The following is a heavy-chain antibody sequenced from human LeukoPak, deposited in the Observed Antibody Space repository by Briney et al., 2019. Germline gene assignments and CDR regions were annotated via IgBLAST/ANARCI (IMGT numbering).Heavy chain of an antibody. J-gene: IGHJ3*02. CDR2: IYSGGST. V-gene: IGHV3-53*01. CDR3: ARAFDI. Sequence: GGSLRLSWAASGFTVSSNYMGWVRQAPGKGGEWVSVIYSGGSTYYAHSVKARFTISRDNSKNTLYLQMNSLRAEDTAVYYCARAFDIWGQGTMVTVSS. CDR1: GFTVSSNY.